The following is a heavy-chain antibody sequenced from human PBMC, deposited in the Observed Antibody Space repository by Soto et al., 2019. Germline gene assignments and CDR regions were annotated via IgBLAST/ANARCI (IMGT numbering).Heavy chain of an antibody. D-gene: IGHD6-13*01. J-gene: IGHJ4*02. V-gene: IGHV1-46*01. CDR2: INPSGGST. CDR3: ARDLYSSSWYRNGFDY. CDR1: GYTFTSYY. Sequence: QVQLVQSGAEVKKPGASVKVSCKASGYTFTSYYMHWVRQAPGQGLELMGIINPSGGSTSYAQKFQGRVTMTRDTSTSTVYMGLSSLRSEDTAVYYCARDLYSSSWYRNGFDYWGQGTLVTVSS.